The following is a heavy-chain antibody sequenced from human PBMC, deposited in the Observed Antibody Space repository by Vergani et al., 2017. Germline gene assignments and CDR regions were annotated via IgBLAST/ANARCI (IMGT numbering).Heavy chain of an antibody. Sequence: QVQLVQSGAEVKKPGASVKVSCKASGYTFTSYYMHWVRQAPGQGLEWMGIINPSGGSTSYAQKFQGRVTMTRDTSTSTVYMELSSLRSEDTAVYYCAKDRGPVLELSENYYYYYGMDVWGQGTTVTVSS. CDR2: INPSGGST. CDR1: GYTFTSYY. CDR3: AKDRGPVLELSENYYYYYGMDV. V-gene: IGHV1-46*01. D-gene: IGHD1-7*01. J-gene: IGHJ6*02.